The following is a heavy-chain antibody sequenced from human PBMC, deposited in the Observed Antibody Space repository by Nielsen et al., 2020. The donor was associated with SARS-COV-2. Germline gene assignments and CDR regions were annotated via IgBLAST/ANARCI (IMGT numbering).Heavy chain of an antibody. D-gene: IGHD1-1*01. CDR1: GFTFSSYG. CDR3: ATTQLERRGDDY. J-gene: IGHJ4*02. CDR2: IWYDGSNK. V-gene: IGHV3-33*01. Sequence: GGSLRLSCAASGFTFSSYGMHWVRQAPGKGLEWVAVIWYDGSNKYYADSVKGRFTISRDNSKNTLYLQMNSLRAEDTAVYYCATTQLERRGDDYWGQGTLVTVSS.